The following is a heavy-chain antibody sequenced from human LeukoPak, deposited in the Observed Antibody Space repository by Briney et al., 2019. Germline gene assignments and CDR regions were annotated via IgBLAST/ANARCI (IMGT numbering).Heavy chain of an antibody. D-gene: IGHD2-2*01. V-gene: IGHV4-31*03. J-gene: IGHJ4*02. CDR3: AREYCSSSNCNPPDY. CDR1: GGSISSGACY. CDR2: IHYSGNT. Sequence: PSETLSLTCTVSGGSISSGACYWSRIRQHPGKGLEWIGYIHYSGNTYYNPTLKSRVTISVDTSKSQFSLKLNSVTAADTAVYYCAREYCSSSNCNPPDYWGQGTLVTVSS.